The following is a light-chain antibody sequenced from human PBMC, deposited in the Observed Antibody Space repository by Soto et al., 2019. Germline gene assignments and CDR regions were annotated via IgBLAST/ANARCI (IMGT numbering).Light chain of an antibody. Sequence: EIVLTQSPGILSLSPGERATLSCRASQIIINSYLAWYQQKPGQAPRLLLYGASSRATGVPDRFSASASGTDFTLTISRLEPEDFAVYYCHQYGSSRRTFGGGTKVEIK. CDR1: QIIINSY. V-gene: IGKV3-20*01. CDR3: HQYGSSRRT. J-gene: IGKJ4*01. CDR2: GAS.